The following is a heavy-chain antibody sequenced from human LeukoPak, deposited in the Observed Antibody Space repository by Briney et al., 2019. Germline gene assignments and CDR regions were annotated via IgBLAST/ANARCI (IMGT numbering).Heavy chain of an antibody. V-gene: IGHV3-30*18. CDR3: AKYQRQWLPKGGFDY. J-gene: IGHJ4*02. Sequence: GGSLRLSCAASGFTFSSYGMHWVRQAPGKGLEWVAVISYDGDNKYYADSVKGRFTISRDNSKNTLYLQMDNLRAEDTAVYYCAKYQRQWLPKGGFDYWGQGTLVTVSS. CDR2: ISYDGDNK. D-gene: IGHD6-19*01. CDR1: GFTFSSYG.